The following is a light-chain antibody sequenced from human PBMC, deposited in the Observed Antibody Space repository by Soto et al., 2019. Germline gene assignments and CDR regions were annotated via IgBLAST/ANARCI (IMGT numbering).Light chain of an antibody. CDR1: SSNIGAGYD. J-gene: IGLJ3*02. CDR2: GNN. Sequence: QAVVTQPPSASGAPGQRVTISCTGSSSNIGAGYDAHWYQQVPGTTPKYLISGNNDRPSGVPDRFSGSKSGTSASLAITGLQAEDEGDYYCQAYDTSLRAWVFGGGTKLTVL. V-gene: IGLV1-40*01. CDR3: QAYDTSLRAWV.